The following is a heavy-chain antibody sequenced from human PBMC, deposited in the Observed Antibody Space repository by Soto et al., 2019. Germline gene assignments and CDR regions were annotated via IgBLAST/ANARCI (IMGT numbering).Heavy chain of an antibody. Sequence: GEALKISCKGSGYSFTSYWISWVRQMPGKGLEWMGRIDPSDSYTNYSPSFQGHVTISADKSISTAYLQWSSLKASDTAMYYCARHRKAAAGIVYYYYGMDVWGQGTRVPVS. CDR1: GYSFTSYW. V-gene: IGHV5-10-1*01. CDR2: IDPSDSYT. J-gene: IGHJ6*02. CDR3: ARHRKAAAGIVYYYYGMDV. D-gene: IGHD6-13*01.